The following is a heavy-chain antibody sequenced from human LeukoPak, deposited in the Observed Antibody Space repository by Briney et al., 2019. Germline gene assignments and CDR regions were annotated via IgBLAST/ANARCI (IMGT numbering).Heavy chain of an antibody. J-gene: IGHJ5*02. Sequence: PSETLSLTCTVSGGSISSYHWSWIRQPPGKGLEWIGYIYYSGSTNYNPSLKSRVTISVDTSKNQFSLKLSSVTAADTAVYYCAREFPNWFDPWGQGTLVTVSS. CDR1: GGSISSYH. CDR3: AREFPNWFDP. V-gene: IGHV4-59*01. CDR2: IYYSGST.